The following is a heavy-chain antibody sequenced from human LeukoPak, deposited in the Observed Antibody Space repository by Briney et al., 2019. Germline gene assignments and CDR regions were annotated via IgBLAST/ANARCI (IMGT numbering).Heavy chain of an antibody. CDR3: ATERGYSYGPFDY. CDR1: GGPFSGYY. D-gene: IGHD5-18*01. CDR2: INHSGST. V-gene: IGHV4-34*01. J-gene: IGHJ4*02. Sequence: PSETLSLTCAVYGGPFSGYYWSWIRQPPGKGLEWIGEINHSGSTNYNPSLKSRVTISVDTSKNQFSLKLSSVTAADTAVYYCATERGYSYGPFDYWGQGTLVTVSS.